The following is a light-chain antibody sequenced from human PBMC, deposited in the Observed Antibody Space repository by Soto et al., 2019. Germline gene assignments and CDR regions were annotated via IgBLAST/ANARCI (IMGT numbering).Light chain of an antibody. Sequence: QSVLTQPPSASGTPGQRVTISCSGSSSNIGSNTVNWYQQLPGTAPKLLIYSNNQRPSGVPDRFSASKSGTSATLGITGLQTGDEADYFCGTWDSSLSVVLFGGGTKVTVL. J-gene: IGLJ2*01. CDR3: GTWDSSLSVVL. CDR2: SNN. CDR1: SSNIGSNT. V-gene: IGLV1-44*01.